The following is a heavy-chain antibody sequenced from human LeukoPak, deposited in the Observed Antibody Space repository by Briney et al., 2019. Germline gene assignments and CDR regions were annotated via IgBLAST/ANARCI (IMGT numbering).Heavy chain of an antibody. CDR1: GFTFSSYA. CDR3: ARHYYYDSSNVDY. D-gene: IGHD3-22*01. J-gene: IGHJ4*02. CDR2: ISYDGSNK. Sequence: GGSLRLSCAASGFTFSSYAMHWVRQAPGKGLEWVAVISYDGSNKYYADSVKGRSTISRDNSKNTLYLQMNSLRAEDTAVYYCARHYYYDSSNVDYWGQGTLVTVSS. V-gene: IGHV3-30-3*01.